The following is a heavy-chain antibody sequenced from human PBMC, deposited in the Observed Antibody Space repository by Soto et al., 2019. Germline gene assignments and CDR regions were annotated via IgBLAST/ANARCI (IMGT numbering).Heavy chain of an antibody. CDR2: IYYGGGT. CDR1: GGSISSYY. Sequence: SETLSLTCTVSGGSISSYYWNWIRQPPGKGLEWIGDIYYGGGTNYNPSLKSRVTLSVDTSKNQFSLKLSSVTAADTAVCYCASQYYYDSSGSQTFDYWGQGTQVTVSS. V-gene: IGHV4-59*01. J-gene: IGHJ4*02. D-gene: IGHD3-22*01. CDR3: ASQYYYDSSGSQTFDY.